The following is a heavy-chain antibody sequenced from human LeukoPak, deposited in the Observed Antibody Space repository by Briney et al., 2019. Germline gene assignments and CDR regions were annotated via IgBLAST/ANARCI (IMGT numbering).Heavy chain of an antibody. Sequence: PSETLSLTCTVSGGSISSYYWSWIRQPAGQGLEWIGRIYTSGSTNYNPSLKSRVTMSVDTSKNQFSLKLSSVTAADTAVYYCARDLTAYDFWSGYYSASPANWFDPWGQGTLVTVSS. V-gene: IGHV4-4*07. D-gene: IGHD3-3*01. CDR1: GGSISSYY. CDR2: IYTSGST. J-gene: IGHJ5*02. CDR3: ARDLTAYDFWSGYYSASPANWFDP.